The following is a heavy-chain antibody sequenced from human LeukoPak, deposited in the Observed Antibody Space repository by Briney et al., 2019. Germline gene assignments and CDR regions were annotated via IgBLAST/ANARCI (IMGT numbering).Heavy chain of an antibody. CDR3: ARLGDVDTAMVTNWFDP. J-gene: IGHJ5*02. CDR2: IYPGDSDT. CDR1: GYSFTSYW. Sequence: GESLKISCKGSGYSFTSYWIGWVRQMPGKGLEWMGIIYPGDSDTRYSPSFQGQVTISADKSISTAYLQWSSLKASDTAMYYCARLGDVDTAMVTNWFDPWGQGTLVTVSS. V-gene: IGHV5-51*01. D-gene: IGHD5-18*01.